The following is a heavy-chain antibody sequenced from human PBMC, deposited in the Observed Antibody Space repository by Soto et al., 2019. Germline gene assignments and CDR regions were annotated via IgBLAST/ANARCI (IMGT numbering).Heavy chain of an antibody. Sequence: QVQLVESGGGVVQPGRSLRLSCAASGFTFSSYAMHWVRQAPGKGLVWVAVISYDGSNKYYADSVKGRFTMSRDNSKNTLYLQMNSLRAEDTAVYYCAREGVGATSINFDYWGQGTLVTVSS. J-gene: IGHJ4*02. V-gene: IGHV3-30-3*01. CDR3: AREGVGATSINFDY. D-gene: IGHD1-26*01. CDR2: ISYDGSNK. CDR1: GFTFSSYA.